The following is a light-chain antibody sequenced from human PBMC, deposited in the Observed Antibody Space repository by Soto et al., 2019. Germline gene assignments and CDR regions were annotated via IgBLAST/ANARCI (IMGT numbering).Light chain of an antibody. CDR1: QTVGSN. J-gene: IGKJ5*01. V-gene: IGKV3-15*01. CDR3: QQYNNWPIT. CDR2: GAS. Sequence: IVLTQSTATLSLSPGERATLSCRASQTVGSNLAWYQQKPGQAPRLLISGASTRATGIPARFSGSGSGTEFTLTISSLQSEDFAVYYCQQYNNWPITFGQGTRLEIK.